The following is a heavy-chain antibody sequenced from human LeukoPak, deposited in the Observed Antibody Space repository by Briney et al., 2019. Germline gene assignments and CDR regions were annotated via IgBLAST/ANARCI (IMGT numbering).Heavy chain of an antibody. Sequence: PGGSLRLSCVASGFDFKIAAMHWVRQGPGKALEWVSLIARDGLTTFSADSARGRFTISRDNTKNSLYLQMNSLRAEDTAVYYCAELGITMIGCVWGKGTTVTISS. CDR3: AELGITMIGCV. CDR1: GFDFKIAA. D-gene: IGHD3-10*02. V-gene: IGHV3-43D*03. CDR2: IARDGLTT. J-gene: IGHJ6*04.